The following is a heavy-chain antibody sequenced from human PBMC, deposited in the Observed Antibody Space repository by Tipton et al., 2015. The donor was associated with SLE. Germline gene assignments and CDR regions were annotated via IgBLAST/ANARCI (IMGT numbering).Heavy chain of an antibody. Sequence: TLSLTCTVSVGSISSGGYYWSWIRQHPGKGLEWIGYIYYSVRTYYKPSLQSRVTISVDTSKNPFSLTLSPVTAADTAVYYCARGWYSSSGEGYYFDYWGQETLVTVSS. CDR2: IYYSVRT. CDR1: VGSISSGGYY. V-gene: IGHV4-31*03. D-gene: IGHD6-13*01. J-gene: IGHJ4*02. CDR3: ARGWYSSSGEGYYFDY.